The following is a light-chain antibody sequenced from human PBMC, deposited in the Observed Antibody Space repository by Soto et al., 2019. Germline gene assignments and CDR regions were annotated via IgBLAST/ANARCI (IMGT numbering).Light chain of an antibody. Sequence: DIQMTQSPSTLSASVGDRVTITCRASQSISSWLAWYQQKPGKAPKLLIYDASSLESGAPSRFSGSGSGTEFTLPVSSLQPDDFDTYYCQQYNIYPYTFGQGTKLEIK. CDR1: QSISSW. CDR3: QQYNIYPYT. V-gene: IGKV1-5*01. CDR2: DAS. J-gene: IGKJ2*01.